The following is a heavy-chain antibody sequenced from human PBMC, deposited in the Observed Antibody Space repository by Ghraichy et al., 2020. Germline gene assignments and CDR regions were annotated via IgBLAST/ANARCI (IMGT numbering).Heavy chain of an antibody. V-gene: IGHV1-18*01. J-gene: IGHJ4*02. Sequence: ASVKVSCKTSGYSFTHFGISWVRQAPGQGLEWMGRINTYDGNTTYVQKFKGRVTMTIDTSTSTAFMELSSLRSDDTAMYYCARSRPVVIPSVADYWGQGTLVTVS. CDR3: ARSRPVVIPSVADY. CDR2: INTYDGNT. D-gene: IGHD2-21*01. CDR1: GYSFTHFG.